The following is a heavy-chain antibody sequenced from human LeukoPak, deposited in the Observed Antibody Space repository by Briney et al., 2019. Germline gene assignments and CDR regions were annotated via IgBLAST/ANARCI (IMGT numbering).Heavy chain of an antibody. V-gene: IGHV4-59*01. D-gene: IGHD3-10*01. CDR2: IYYSGST. Sequence: SETLSLTCTVSGGSISSYYWSWLRQPPGKGLEWIGYIYYSGSTNYNPSLKSRVTISVDTSKNQFSLKLSSVTAADTAVYYCARVPLLRFGELLYYYGMDVWGQGTTVTVSS. J-gene: IGHJ6*02. CDR3: ARVPLLRFGELLYYYGMDV. CDR1: GGSISSYY.